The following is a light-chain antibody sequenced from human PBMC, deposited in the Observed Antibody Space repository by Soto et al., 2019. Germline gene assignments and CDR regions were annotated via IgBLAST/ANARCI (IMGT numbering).Light chain of an antibody. J-gene: IGKJ2*01. CDR2: AAS. V-gene: IGKV1-6*01. Sequence: AIQMTQSPSSVSASVEDRLTNTCRASQGISYDVGWYQQRQGKAPKLLIYAASSFQSGVPSRFSGSGSGTEFTLTISSLQPEDSATYYCLQDYTYPYTFGQGTKVDIK. CDR3: LQDYTYPYT. CDR1: QGISYD.